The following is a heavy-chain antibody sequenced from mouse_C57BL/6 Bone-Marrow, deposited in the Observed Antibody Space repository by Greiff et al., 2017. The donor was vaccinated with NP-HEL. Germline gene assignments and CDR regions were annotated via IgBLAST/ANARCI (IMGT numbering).Heavy chain of an antibody. CDR2: IWGVGST. CDR1: GFSLTSYG. J-gene: IGHJ1*03. Sequence: VQGVESGPGLVAPSQSLSITCTVSGFSLTSYGVDWVRQSPGKGLEWLGVIWGVGSTNYNSALKSRLSISKDNSKSQVFLKMNSLQTDDTAMYDCARTGRDWYFDVWGTGTTVTVSS. V-gene: IGHV2-6*01. CDR3: ARTGRDWYFDV. D-gene: IGHD4-1*01.